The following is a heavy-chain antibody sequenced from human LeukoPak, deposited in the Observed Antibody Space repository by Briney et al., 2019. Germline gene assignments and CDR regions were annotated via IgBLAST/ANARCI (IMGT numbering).Heavy chain of an antibody. CDR1: GYTFTGYY. CDR2: IDPDSADT. J-gene: IGHJ6*03. V-gene: IGHV1-2*02. Sequence: ASVKVSCKASGYTFTGYYIHWVRQAPGQGLEWMGWIDPDSADTKYAQKFQDRVTMTRDTSISTAYMELSRLRSDDTAVYYCAREVAVPATSLYYYYYYMDVWGKGTTVTVSS. CDR3: AREVAVPATSLYYYYYYMDV. D-gene: IGHD2-15*01.